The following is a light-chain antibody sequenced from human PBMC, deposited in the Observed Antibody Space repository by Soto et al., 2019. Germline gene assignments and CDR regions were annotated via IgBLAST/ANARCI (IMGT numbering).Light chain of an antibody. V-gene: IGKV1-12*01. Sequence: DIQMTQSPSSVSASVGDRVTITCRASQGISSSLAWYQQKPRKAPKLLIYAASTLQSGVSSRFSGSGSGTDFTLTISSLQPEDFATYYCQKYYSARWTFGQGTRVDIK. CDR2: AAS. CDR1: QGISSS. J-gene: IGKJ1*01. CDR3: QKYYSARWT.